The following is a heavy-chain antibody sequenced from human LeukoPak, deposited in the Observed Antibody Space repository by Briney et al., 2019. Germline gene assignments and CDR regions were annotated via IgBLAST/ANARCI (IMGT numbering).Heavy chain of an antibody. CDR2: INHSGST. CDR3: ASSPAAAGTWYYYIDV. J-gene: IGHJ6*03. V-gene: IGHV4-34*01. D-gene: IGHD6-13*01. CDR1: GGSFSGYY. Sequence: SETLSLTCAVYGGSFSGYYWSWIRQPPGKGLEWIGEINHSGSTNYNPSLKSRVTISVDTSKNQFSLKLSSVTAADTAVYYCASSPAAAGTWYYYIDVWGKGTTVTVSS.